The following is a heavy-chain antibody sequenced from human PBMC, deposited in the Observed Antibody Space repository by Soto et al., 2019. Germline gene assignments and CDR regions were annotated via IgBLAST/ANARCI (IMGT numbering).Heavy chain of an antibody. CDR3: GRDEVRNGVGV. CDR1: GFTFSSYG. J-gene: IGHJ6*02. Sequence: LRLSCAASGFTFSSYGMHWVRQAPGKGLEWVANIKGDGSEKRYVDSVRGRFTISRDNAKNSVYLQMNSLRADDTALYYCGRDEVRNGVGVWGQGTTVTVSS. CDR2: IKGDGSEK. V-gene: IGHV3-7*01.